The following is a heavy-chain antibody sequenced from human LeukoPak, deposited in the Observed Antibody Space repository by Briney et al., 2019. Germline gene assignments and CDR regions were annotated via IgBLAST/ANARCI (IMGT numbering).Heavy chain of an antibody. CDR3: ARGVGSSESNWFDP. V-gene: IGHV4-61*02. CDR1: GGSISSGNYY. CDR2: TYASGSA. D-gene: IGHD1-26*01. Sequence: SETLSLTCSVSGGSISSGNYYWSWLRQPAGKGLEWIGRTYASGSATYNPSLKSRVTISVDKSKNQFSLKLNSVTAADTAVYYCARGVGSSESNWFDPWGQGTLATVSS. J-gene: IGHJ5*02.